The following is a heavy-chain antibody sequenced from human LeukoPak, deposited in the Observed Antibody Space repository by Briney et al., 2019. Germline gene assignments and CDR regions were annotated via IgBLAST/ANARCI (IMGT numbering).Heavy chain of an antibody. Sequence: GGSLRLSCAASGFTFSSYDMHWVRQATGKGLEWVSAIGVAANTFYSGSVKGRFTISRENAKNSLYLLMTSLRAEDTAVYYCARQNTPHGNFDYWGQGILVTVPS. CDR2: IGVAANT. CDR1: GFTFSSYD. D-gene: IGHD1-26*01. J-gene: IGHJ4*02. V-gene: IGHV3-13*01. CDR3: ARQNTPHGNFDY.